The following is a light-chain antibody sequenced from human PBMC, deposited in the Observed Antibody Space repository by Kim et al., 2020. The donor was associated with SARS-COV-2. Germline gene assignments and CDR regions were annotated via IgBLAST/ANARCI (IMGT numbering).Light chain of an antibody. CDR2: DAS. Sequence: SLSPGERATLSCRASKSISNYLAWYQQKPGQAPRLLIYDASNRATGISARFSGSGSGTDFTLTISSLEPEDFAVYYCQQRSNWPRSFGQGTKLEI. CDR3: QQRSNWPRS. J-gene: IGKJ2*01. CDR1: KSISNY. V-gene: IGKV3-11*01.